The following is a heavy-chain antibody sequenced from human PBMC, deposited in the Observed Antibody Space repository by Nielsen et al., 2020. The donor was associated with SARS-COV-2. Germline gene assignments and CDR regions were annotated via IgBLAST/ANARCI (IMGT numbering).Heavy chain of an antibody. CDR3: AKDWGSGWELIDY. CDR2: ISYDGSNK. D-gene: IGHD6-19*01. Sequence: GESLKISCAASGFTFSSYGMHWVRQAPGKGLEWVAVISYDGSNKYYADSVKGRFTISRDNSKNTLYLQMNSLRAEDTAVYYCAKDWGSGWELIDYWGQGTLVTVSS. J-gene: IGHJ4*02. V-gene: IGHV3-30*18. CDR1: GFTFSSYG.